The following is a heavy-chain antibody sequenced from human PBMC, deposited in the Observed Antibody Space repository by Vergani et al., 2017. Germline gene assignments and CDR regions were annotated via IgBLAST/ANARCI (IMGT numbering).Heavy chain of an antibody. J-gene: IGHJ4*02. CDR2: ISSSSSYI. CDR1: GFTFSSYS. D-gene: IGHD2-2*01. V-gene: IGHV3-21*01. CDR3: ARATRGLVPAACDY. Sequence: EVQLVESGGGLVKPGGSLRLSCAASGFTFSSYSMNWVRQAPGKGLEWVSSISSSSSYIYYADSVKGRFTISRDNAKNSLYLQMNSLRAEDTAVYYCARATRGLVPAACDYWGQGTLVTVSS.